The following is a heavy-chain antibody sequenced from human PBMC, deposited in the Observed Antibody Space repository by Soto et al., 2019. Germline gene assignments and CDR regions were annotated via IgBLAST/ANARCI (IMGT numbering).Heavy chain of an antibody. D-gene: IGHD2-21*01. CDR1: GFTFSSYG. CDR3: ARDFLLGFPPYYYYYGMDV. Sequence: SLRLSCAASGFTFSSYGMHWVRQAPGKGLEWVAVIWYDGSNKYYADSVKGRFTISRDNSKNTLYLQMNSLRAEDTAVYYCARDFLLGFPPYYYYYGMDVWGQGTTVTVSS. CDR2: IWYDGSNK. V-gene: IGHV3-33*01. J-gene: IGHJ6*02.